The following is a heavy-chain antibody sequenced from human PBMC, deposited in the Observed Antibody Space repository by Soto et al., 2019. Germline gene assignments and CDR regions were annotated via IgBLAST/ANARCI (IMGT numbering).Heavy chain of an antibody. J-gene: IGHJ4*02. Sequence: EVQLVESGGGLVQPGGSLRLSCAASGFTVNSNYMSWVRQAPGKGLEWGSVIYSDGSTYYADSVKGRFIISRDNSNNKLYFQMNSLRAEDTAVYYCATLTKYDILTGFYPCWGQGTLVTVSS. CDR3: ATLTKYDILTGFYPC. V-gene: IGHV3-66*01. CDR2: IYSDGST. CDR1: GFTVNSNY. D-gene: IGHD3-9*01.